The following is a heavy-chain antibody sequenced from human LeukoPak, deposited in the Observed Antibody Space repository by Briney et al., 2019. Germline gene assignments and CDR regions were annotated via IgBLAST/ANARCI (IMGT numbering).Heavy chain of an antibody. Sequence: PSETLSLTCTVSGGSISSYYWSWIRQPPGKGLEWIGYIYTSGSTNYNPSLRSRVTISVDTSKNQFSLKLSSVTAADTAVYYCAGSAARRGWFDPWGQGTLVTVSS. V-gene: IGHV4-4*09. CDR1: GGSISSYY. CDR2: IYTSGST. CDR3: AGSAARRGWFDP. D-gene: IGHD6-6*01. J-gene: IGHJ5*02.